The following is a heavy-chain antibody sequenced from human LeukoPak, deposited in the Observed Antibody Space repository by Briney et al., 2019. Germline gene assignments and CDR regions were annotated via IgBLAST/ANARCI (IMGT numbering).Heavy chain of an antibody. CDR1: GFTFSSYS. J-gene: IGHJ5*02. CDR3: ARGDLWFGELLSGP. D-gene: IGHD3-10*01. Sequence: GESLRLSCAASGFTFSSYSMNWVRQAPGKGLEWVSSISSSSSYIYYADSVKGRFTISRDNAKNSLYLQMNSLRAEDTAVYYCARGDLWFGELLSGPWGQGTLVTVSS. CDR2: ISSSSSYI. V-gene: IGHV3-21*04.